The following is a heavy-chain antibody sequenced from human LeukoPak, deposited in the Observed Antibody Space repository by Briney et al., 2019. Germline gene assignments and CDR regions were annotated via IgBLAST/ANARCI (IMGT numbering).Heavy chain of an antibody. CDR3: AKDRRAARTKDYYYYGMDV. CDR1: GFTFSSYG. Sequence: GGSPRLSCAASGFTFSSYGMHWVRQAPGKGLEWVAVISYDGSNKYYADSVKGRFTISRDNSKNTLYLQMNSLRAEDTAVYYCAKDRRAARTKDYYYYGMDVWGQGTTVTISS. J-gene: IGHJ6*02. CDR2: ISYDGSNK. D-gene: IGHD6-6*01. V-gene: IGHV3-30*18.